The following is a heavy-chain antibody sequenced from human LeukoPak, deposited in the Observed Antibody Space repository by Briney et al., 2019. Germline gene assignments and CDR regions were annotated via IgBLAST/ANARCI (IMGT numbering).Heavy chain of an antibody. CDR3: AKSGAYVIDY. D-gene: IGHD3-10*02. Sequence: GGSLRLSCAASGFTFSNYAMSWVRQAPGKGMEWVSFISSSGGTTYYADSVKGRFTISRDNSKNTLYLQMNSLKVEDTAIYYCAKSGAYVIDYWGQGTLVTVSS. V-gene: IGHV3-23*01. CDR1: GFTFSNYA. J-gene: IGHJ4*02. CDR2: ISSSGGTT.